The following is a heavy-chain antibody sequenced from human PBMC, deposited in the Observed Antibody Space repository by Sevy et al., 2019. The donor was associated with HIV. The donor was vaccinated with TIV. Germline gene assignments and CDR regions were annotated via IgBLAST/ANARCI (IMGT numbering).Heavy chain of an antibody. CDR1: GDSVYSISAT. V-gene: IGHV6-1*01. CDR2: TYYRSKWQA. J-gene: IGHJ5*01. D-gene: IGHD2-21*01. CDR3: TRLVGNSWFDS. Sequence: KQSQTLSLTCEISGDSVYSISATWNWIRLSPSGGLEWLGRTYYRSKWQADYEVSLKSRLNINPDTSKNQFSLQLNSVTPEDTAVYYCTRLVGNSWFDSWGQGSLVTVSS.